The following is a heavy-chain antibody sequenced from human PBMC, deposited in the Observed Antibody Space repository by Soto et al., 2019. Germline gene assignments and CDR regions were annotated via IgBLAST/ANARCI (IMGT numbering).Heavy chain of an antibody. CDR3: TTEGLHGSGSPHFDY. V-gene: IGHV3-15*01. CDR1: GFTFSDAW. D-gene: IGHD3-10*01. J-gene: IGHJ4*02. Sequence: PGGSLRLSCAASGFTFSDAWMSWVRQAPGKGLEWVGHIKSKIDGGTTDYAAPVKGRFTISRDDSKNMLYLSMNSLTTEDTAVDYSTTEGLHGSGSPHFDYWGQGTLVTVSS. CDR2: IKSKIDGGTT.